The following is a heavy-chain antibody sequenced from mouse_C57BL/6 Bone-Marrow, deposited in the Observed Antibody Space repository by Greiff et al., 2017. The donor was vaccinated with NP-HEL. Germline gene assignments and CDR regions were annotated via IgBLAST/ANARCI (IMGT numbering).Heavy chain of an antibody. V-gene: IGHV1-82*01. CDR1: GYAFSSSW. CDR3: ASPLTPY. J-gene: IGHJ3*01. D-gene: IGHD1-1*01. Sequence: QVQLQQSGPELVKPGASVKISCKASGYAFSSSWMNWVKQRPGKGLEWIGRIYPGDGDTNYNGKFKGKATLTADTSSSTAYMQLSSLTSEDSAVYFCASPLTPYWGQGTLVTVSA. CDR2: IYPGDGDT.